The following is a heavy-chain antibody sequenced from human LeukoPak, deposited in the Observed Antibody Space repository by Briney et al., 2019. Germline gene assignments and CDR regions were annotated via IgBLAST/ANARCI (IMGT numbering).Heavy chain of an antibody. CDR1: GYSITSGYY. CDR2: IYHSGST. CDR3: ARGGPGNSLDY. V-gene: IGHV4-38-2*02. Sequence: SETLSLTCSVSGYSITSGYYWGWIRQPPGKGLEWIGSIYHSGSTFYNPSLKSRVTISVDPSKNQFSLKLSSVIVADTAVYYCARGGPGNSLDYWGQGTLVTVSS. J-gene: IGHJ4*02.